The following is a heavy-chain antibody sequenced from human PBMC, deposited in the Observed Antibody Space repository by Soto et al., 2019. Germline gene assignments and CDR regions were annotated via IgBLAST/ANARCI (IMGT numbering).Heavy chain of an antibody. V-gene: IGHV1-8*01. CDR1: GYTFTSYD. Sequence: GASVKVSCKASGYTFTSYDINWVRQATGQGLEWMGWMNPNSGNTGYAQKFQGRVTMTRNTSISTAYMELSSLRSEDTAVYYCARIVVVPAAMLSGLWYYYYYYMDSGAKGTTVPVS. D-gene: IGHD2-2*01. J-gene: IGHJ6*03. CDR2: MNPNSGNT. CDR3: ARIVVVPAAMLSGLWYYYYYYMDS.